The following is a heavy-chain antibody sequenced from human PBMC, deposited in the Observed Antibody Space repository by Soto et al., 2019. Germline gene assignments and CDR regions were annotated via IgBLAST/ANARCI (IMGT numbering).Heavy chain of an antibody. CDR3: ARGPGPAAIYYFDY. CDR2: ISSSSSTI. J-gene: IGHJ4*02. CDR1: GFTFSSYS. V-gene: IGHV3-48*01. Sequence: GGSLRLSCAASGFTFSSYSMNWVRQAPGKGLEWVSYISSSSSTIYYADSVKGRFTISRDNAKNSLYLQMNSLRAEDTAVYYCARGPGPAAIYYFDYWGQGTLVTVSS. D-gene: IGHD2-2*01.